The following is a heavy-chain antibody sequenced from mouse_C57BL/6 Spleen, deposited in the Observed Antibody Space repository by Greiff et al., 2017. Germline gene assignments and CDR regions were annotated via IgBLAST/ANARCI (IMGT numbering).Heavy chain of an antibody. V-gene: IGHV1-76*01. J-gene: IGHJ3*01. CDR1: GYTFTDYY. Sequence: QVQLKESGAELVRPGASVKLSCKASGYTFTDYYINWVKQRPGQGLEWIARIYPGSGNTYYNEKFKGKATLTAEKSSSTAYMQLSSLTSEDSAVYFCARGGSKEGFAYWGQGTLVTVSA. CDR2: IYPGSGNT. CDR3: ARGGSKEGFAY. D-gene: IGHD2-5*01.